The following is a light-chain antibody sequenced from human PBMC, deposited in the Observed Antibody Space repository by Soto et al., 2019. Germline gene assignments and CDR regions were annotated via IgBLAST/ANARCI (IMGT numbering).Light chain of an antibody. V-gene: IGKV1-5*03. J-gene: IGKJ5*01. CDR2: KAS. CDR3: QQYNSYPLT. CDR1: QSISNL. Sequence: DIQMTQSPSTLSASVGDRXTITXXASQSISNLLAWYQQKPGRAPTLLIYKASTLESGVPSRFSGSGSGTEFTLTISSLQPDDSATYYCQQYNSYPLTFGQGTRLEIK.